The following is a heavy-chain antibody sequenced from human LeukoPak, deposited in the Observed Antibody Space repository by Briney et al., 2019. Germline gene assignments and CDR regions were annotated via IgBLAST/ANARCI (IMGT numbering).Heavy chain of an antibody. CDR2: IYTSGST. CDR1: GGSISSYY. V-gene: IGHV4-4*07. CDR3: ATLYYYDSSGNYYFDY. D-gene: IGHD3-22*01. Sequence: SETLSLTCTVSGGSISSYYWSWIRQPAGKGLEWIGRIYTSGSTNYNPSLKSRVTMSVDTSKNQFSLKLSSVTAADTAVYYCATLYYYDSSGNYYFDYWGQGTPVTVSS. J-gene: IGHJ4*02.